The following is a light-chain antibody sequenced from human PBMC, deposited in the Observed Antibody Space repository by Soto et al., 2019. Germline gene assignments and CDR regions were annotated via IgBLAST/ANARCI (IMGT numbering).Light chain of an antibody. CDR2: GAS. Sequence: EIELTQSPGTLSLSPGDRATLSCEASQSVNNNYLAWYQNKPGQAPRLLIYGASSRATGIPDRFSGSGSGTDFTLTIRRLEPEEFAVYYCQQYDTSLPYTFGGGTKVEIK. CDR3: QQYDTSLPYT. CDR1: QSVNNNY. J-gene: IGKJ4*01. V-gene: IGKV3-20*01.